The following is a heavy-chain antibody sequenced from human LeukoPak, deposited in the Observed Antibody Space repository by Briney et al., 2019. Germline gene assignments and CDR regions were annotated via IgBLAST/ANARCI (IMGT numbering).Heavy chain of an antibody. CDR3: AIASGIYGSGWYFDY. CDR2: INGGGYNT. V-gene: IGHV3-23*01. CDR1: GFTFSSYG. Sequence: GGSLRLSCAASGFTFSSYGMGWVRQAPGKGLEWVSTINGGGYNTYYADSVKGRFTISRDNSKNTLSLQVNTLRAEDTAVYYCAIASGIYGSGWYFDYWGQGTLVTVSS. D-gene: IGHD6-19*01. J-gene: IGHJ4*02.